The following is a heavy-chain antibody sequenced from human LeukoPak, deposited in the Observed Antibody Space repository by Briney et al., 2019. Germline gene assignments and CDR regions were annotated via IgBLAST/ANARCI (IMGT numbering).Heavy chain of an antibody. CDR3: ARGDYFHISAYLGAFDI. CDR2: IYHSGST. V-gene: IGHV4-38-2*02. D-gene: IGHD3-22*01. Sequence: TSETLSLTCTVSGYSISSGYYWGWIRQPPGKGLEWIGSIYHSGSTYYNPSLKSRLTLSVDTSKNQFSLKLSSLTAADTAVYYCARGDYFHISAYLGAFDIWGQGTVVTVSS. CDR1: GYSISSGYY. J-gene: IGHJ3*02.